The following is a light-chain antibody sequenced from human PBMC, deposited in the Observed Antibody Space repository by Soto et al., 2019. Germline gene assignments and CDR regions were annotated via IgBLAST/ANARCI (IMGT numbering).Light chain of an antibody. J-gene: IGLJ2*01. CDR3: CAYARRTPVGPVV. Sequence: QSALTHPASVAGSPGQSITIACTGTSSDVGSYNLVSWYQQHPGKAPKLMIYEGTKRPSGVSNRFSGSKSGNTASMTICGLHAEDEADYSCCAYARRTPVGPVVFGGGTKLPVL. V-gene: IGLV2-23*01. CDR1: SSDVGSYNL. CDR2: EGT.